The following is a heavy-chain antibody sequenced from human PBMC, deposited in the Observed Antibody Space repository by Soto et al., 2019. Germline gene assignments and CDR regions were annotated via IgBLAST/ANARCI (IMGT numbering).Heavy chain of an antibody. V-gene: IGHV1-18*04. J-gene: IGHJ4*02. Sequence: ASVKFSCTAVGYTFTSYGISLGLQAPAQGLEGWGWIIAYNGNTNYAQKLQGRVTMTTDTSTSTDYMELRSLRSDDTAVYYCARDSGYSYGYGDYWGQGTLVTVSS. D-gene: IGHD5-18*01. CDR1: GYTFTSYG. CDR2: IIAYNGNT. CDR3: ARDSGYSYGYGDY.